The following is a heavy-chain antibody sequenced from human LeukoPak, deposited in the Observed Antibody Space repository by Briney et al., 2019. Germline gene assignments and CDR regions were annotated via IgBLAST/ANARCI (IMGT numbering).Heavy chain of an antibody. J-gene: IGHJ6*03. CDR3: AKGPPSITSKGYYMDV. Sequence: PGGSLRLSCEASGFTFSSYAMSWVRQAPGKGLEWVSGISGSGVSTYYADSVKGRFTISRDNSKNTLYLQINSLRAEDTAVYYHAKGPPSITSKGYYMDVWGKGTTVTVSS. D-gene: IGHD2-2*01. V-gene: IGHV3-23*01. CDR1: GFTFSSYA. CDR2: ISGSGVST.